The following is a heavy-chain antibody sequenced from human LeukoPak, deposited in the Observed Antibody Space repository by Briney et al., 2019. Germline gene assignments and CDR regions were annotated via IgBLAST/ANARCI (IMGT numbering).Heavy chain of an antibody. V-gene: IGHV3-15*01. J-gene: IGHJ3*02. CDR2: VKSKADDGTT. Sequence: PGGSLRLSCEASGFSFTNTWMSWVRQAPGKGLEWVGRVKSKADDGTTDYAAPVQGRFTISRDDSKNTLSLQMNSLKTEDTAVYYCATEGGSGSYYGNDAFDMWGQGTMVTVSS. D-gene: IGHD3-10*01. CDR1: GFSFTNTW. CDR3: ATEGGSGSYYGNDAFDM.